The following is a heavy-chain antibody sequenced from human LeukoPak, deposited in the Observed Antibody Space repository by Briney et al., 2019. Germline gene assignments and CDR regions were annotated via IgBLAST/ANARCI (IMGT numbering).Heavy chain of an antibody. CDR1: GGSISSYY. V-gene: IGHV4-59*01. D-gene: IGHD1-14*01. CDR3: ARVGTGNFDY. CDR2: IYYSGNT. J-gene: IGHJ4*02. Sequence: SETLSLTCTVSGGSISSYYWSWIRQFPGKGREWIGYIYYSGNTNYNPSLKSRVTISIDTSRNQFSLKLNSVTAADTAVYYCARVGTGNFDYWGQGTLVTVSS.